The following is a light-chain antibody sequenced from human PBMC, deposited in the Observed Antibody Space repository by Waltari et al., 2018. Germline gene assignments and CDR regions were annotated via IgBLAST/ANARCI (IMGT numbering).Light chain of an antibody. J-gene: IGLJ3*02. CDR1: SANVGTNS. V-gene: IGLV1-47*02. CDR2: SDN. Sequence: QSVLTQPPSASGTPGQTVTISCSGGSANVGTNSVSWYKQLPGVAPALLLYSDNPRPPGVPDRFSGSRSGTSASLAISGRRSDDEADYYCATWDERLTGFWVFGGGTRLTV. CDR3: ATWDERLTGFWV.